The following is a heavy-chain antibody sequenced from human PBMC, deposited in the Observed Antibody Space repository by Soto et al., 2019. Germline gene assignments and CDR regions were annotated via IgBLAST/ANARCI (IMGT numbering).Heavy chain of an antibody. CDR3: ARSYLDTAIYYGMDV. V-gene: IGHV3-33*01. J-gene: IGHJ6*02. Sequence: GGSLRLSCAASGFTFSSYGMHWVRQAPGKGLEWVAVIWYDGSNKYYADSVKGRFTISRDNSKNTLYLQMNSLRAEDTAVYYCARSYLDTAIYYGMDVWGQGTTVTVSS. CDR2: IWYDGSNK. CDR1: GFTFSSYG. D-gene: IGHD5-18*01.